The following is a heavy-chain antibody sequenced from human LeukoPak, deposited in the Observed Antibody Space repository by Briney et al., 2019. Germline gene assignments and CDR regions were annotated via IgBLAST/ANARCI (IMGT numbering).Heavy chain of an antibody. CDR2: INHRGST. Sequence: SETLSLTCAVYGGSFSGNYWIWIRQPPGKGLEWIGEINHRGSTNYNPSLKSRLTISVDTSKNQFSLRLSSVTAADTAVYYCARGLGDFYDTSGYEYYFDYRGQGTLVTVSS. CDR3: ARGLGDFYDTSGYEYYFDY. CDR1: GGSFSGNY. D-gene: IGHD3-22*01. J-gene: IGHJ4*02. V-gene: IGHV4-34*01.